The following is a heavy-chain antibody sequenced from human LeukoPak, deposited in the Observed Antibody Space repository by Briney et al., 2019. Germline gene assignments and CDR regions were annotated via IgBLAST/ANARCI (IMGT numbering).Heavy chain of an antibody. J-gene: IGHJ5*02. V-gene: IGHV4-59*01. CDR3: AREGYSSSWYGRGYNWFDR. CDR1: GGSISSYY. CDR2: IYYSGST. D-gene: IGHD6-13*01. Sequence: SETLSLTCTVSGGSISSYYWSWVRQPPGKGLEWIGYIYYSGSTNYNPSLKSRVTISVDTSKNQFSLKLSSVTAADTAVYYCAREGYSSSWYGRGYNWFDRWGQGTLVTVSS.